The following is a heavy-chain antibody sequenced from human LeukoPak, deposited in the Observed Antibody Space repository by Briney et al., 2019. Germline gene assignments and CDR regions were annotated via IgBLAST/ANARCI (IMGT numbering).Heavy chain of an antibody. V-gene: IGHV4-34*01. CDR3: ARGGYDYVWGSYRLAPIFDY. CDR1: GGSFSGYY. CDR2: INHSGST. D-gene: IGHD3-16*02. Sequence: SETLSLTCAVYGGSFSGYYWSWIRQPPGKGLEWIGEINHSGSTNYNPSLKSRVTISVDTSKNQFSLRLSSVTAADTAVYYCARGGYDYVWGSYRLAPIFDYWGQGTLVTVSS. J-gene: IGHJ4*02.